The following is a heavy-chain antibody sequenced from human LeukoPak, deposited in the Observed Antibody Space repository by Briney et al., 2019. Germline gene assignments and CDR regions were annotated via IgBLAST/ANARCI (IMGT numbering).Heavy chain of an antibody. CDR2: ISSSSCI. J-gene: IGHJ3*01. CDR3: AMKAVPRPRLYDAFDF. V-gene: IGHV3-21*04. CDR1: GFTFSSYS. D-gene: IGHD2-2*02. Sequence: GGSLRPSCAASGFTFSSYSMNWVRQAPGKGLEWVSSISSSSCIYYADSVKGRFTISRDNSKNTLYLQMNSLRADDTAVYYCAMKAVPRPRLYDAFDFWGQGTVVTVSS.